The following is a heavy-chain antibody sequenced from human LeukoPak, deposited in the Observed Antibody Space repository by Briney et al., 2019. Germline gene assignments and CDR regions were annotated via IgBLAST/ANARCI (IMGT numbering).Heavy chain of an antibody. Sequence: TGGSLRLSCAASGFTFSSYAMSWGRQAPGKGLEWVSAISGSGGSTYYADSVKGRFTISRDNSKNTLYLQMNSLRAEDTAVYYCAKDLITMVRGVITNWFDPWGQGTLVTVSS. V-gene: IGHV3-23*01. CDR3: AKDLITMVRGVITNWFDP. CDR2: ISGSGGST. CDR1: GFTFSSYA. J-gene: IGHJ5*02. D-gene: IGHD3-10*01.